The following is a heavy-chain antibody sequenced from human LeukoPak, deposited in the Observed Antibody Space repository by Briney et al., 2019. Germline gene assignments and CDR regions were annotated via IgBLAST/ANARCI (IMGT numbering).Heavy chain of an antibody. CDR3: AKDGARGDFDY. CDR1: GFTFSSYG. CDR2: IWYDGSNK. Sequence: GGSLRLSCAASGFTFSSYGMHWVRQAPGKGLEWVAVIWYDGSNKYYADSVKGRFTISRDNSKNTLYLQMNSLRAEDTAVYYCAKDGARGDFDYWGQGTLVTVSS. J-gene: IGHJ4*02. D-gene: IGHD3-10*01. V-gene: IGHV3-30*02.